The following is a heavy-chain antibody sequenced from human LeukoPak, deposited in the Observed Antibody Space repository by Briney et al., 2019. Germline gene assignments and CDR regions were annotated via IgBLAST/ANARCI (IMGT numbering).Heavy chain of an antibody. D-gene: IGHD3-22*01. CDR2: IYSGGST. J-gene: IGHJ3*02. Sequence: PGGSLRLSCAASGFTVSSNYMSWVRQAPGKGLEWVSVIYSGGSTYYADSVKGRFTISRDNSKNTLYLQMNSLRAEDTAVYYCARDGPYYDTPSDAFDIWGQGTMVTVSS. CDR3: ARDGPYYDTPSDAFDI. CDR1: GFTVSSNY. V-gene: IGHV3-53*01.